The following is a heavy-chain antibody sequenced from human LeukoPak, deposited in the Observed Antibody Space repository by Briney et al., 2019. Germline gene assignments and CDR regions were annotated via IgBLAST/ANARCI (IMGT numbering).Heavy chain of an antibody. CDR1: GGSISSSSYY. V-gene: IGHV4-39*01. J-gene: IGHJ4*02. D-gene: IGHD4-11*01. CDR3: ASRTRMTPVFSFDY. CDR2: NYYSGST. Sequence: PETLSLTWTVAGGSISSSSYYWGWIRQPPGKGLEGFGSNYYSGSTYYNTSIKSRVSISVVTSKNQWSLKLSSVTAADTAVYYCASRTRMTPVFSFDYWGQRTLVTVSS.